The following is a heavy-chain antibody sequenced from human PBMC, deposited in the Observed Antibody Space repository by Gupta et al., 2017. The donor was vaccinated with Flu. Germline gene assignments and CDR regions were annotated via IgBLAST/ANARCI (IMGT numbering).Heavy chain of an antibody. D-gene: IGHD2-21*02. CDR3: ARSEGLQFPFDF. CDR2: ISYDGTFK. J-gene: IGHJ4*02. CDR1: G. Sequence: GMHWVRQAPGKGLEWVAAISYDGTFKYYGDSVKGRFTISRDNAQNTLYLQVDSLRVEDTAMYHCARSEGLQFPFDFWGQGTLVTVSS. V-gene: IGHV3-30*03.